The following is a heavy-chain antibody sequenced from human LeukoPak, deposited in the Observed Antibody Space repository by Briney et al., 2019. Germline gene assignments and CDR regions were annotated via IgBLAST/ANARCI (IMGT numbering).Heavy chain of an antibody. Sequence: GGSLRLSCSASGFTFSAYAMYWVRQAPGKGLEYVSGISSNGGSSFYADSVKGRFTISRDNSKNTLYLQMNSLRAEDTAIYYCAKDPGMAVYSYGYDAFDIWGQGTMVTVSS. CDR2: ISSNGGSS. D-gene: IGHD5-18*01. CDR1: GFTFSAYA. CDR3: AKDPGMAVYSYGYDAFDI. V-gene: IGHV3-64*04. J-gene: IGHJ3*02.